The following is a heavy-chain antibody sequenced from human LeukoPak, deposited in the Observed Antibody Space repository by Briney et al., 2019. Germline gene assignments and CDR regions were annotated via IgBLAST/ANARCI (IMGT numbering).Heavy chain of an antibody. Sequence: GGSLRLSCAASGFTFSSYWMSWVRQAPGKGLEWVANIKQDGSEKYYVDSVKGRFTISRDNAKNSLYLQMNSLRAEDTAEYYCARDQRYCSSSSCPREPFDYWDQGTLVTVSS. CDR3: ARDQRYCSSSSCPREPFDY. D-gene: IGHD2-2*01. V-gene: IGHV3-7*05. CDR2: IKQDGSEK. CDR1: GFTFSSYW. J-gene: IGHJ4*02.